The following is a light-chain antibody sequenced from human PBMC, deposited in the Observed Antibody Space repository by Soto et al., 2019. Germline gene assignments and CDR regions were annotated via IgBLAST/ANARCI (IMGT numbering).Light chain of an antibody. CDR3: QQYGSSPFT. V-gene: IGKV3-20*01. Sequence: EIVLTQSPGTLSLSPGERATLSCRASQSVTTSYLAWYQHKTGQAPRLLIYGASRRATGIPDRFSGGGSGTDFTLSISRLEPEDFAVYYCQQYGSSPFTFGGGTKVEIK. CDR1: QSVTTSY. CDR2: GAS. J-gene: IGKJ4*01.